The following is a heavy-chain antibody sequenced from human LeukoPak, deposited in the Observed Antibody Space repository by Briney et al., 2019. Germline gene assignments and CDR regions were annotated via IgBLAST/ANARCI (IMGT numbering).Heavy chain of an antibody. CDR2: IRYDGSNK. CDR3: ARHKVRGATSYYYYYMDV. CDR1: GFTFSSYG. D-gene: IGHD3-10*01. V-gene: IGHV3-30*02. J-gene: IGHJ6*03. Sequence: WGSLRLSCAASGFTFSSYGMHWVRQDPGKGLEWVAFIRYDGSNKYYADSVKGRFTISRDNAKNTLYLQMNSLRAEDTALYYCARHKVRGATSYYYYYMDVWGKGTTVTVSS.